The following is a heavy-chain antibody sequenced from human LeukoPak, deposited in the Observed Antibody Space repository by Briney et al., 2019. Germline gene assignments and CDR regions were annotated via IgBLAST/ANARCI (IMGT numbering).Heavy chain of an antibody. D-gene: IGHD3-3*01. CDR3: ARDRLDFIHPFDY. CDR2: INAGNGNT. V-gene: IGHV1-3*01. J-gene: IGHJ4*02. CDR1: GYTFTSYA. Sequence: ASVTVSCKASGYTFTSYAMHWVRQAPGQRLEWMGWINAGNGNTKYSQKFQGRVTITRDTSASTAYMELSSLRSEDTAVYYCARDRLDFIHPFDYWGQGTLVTVSS.